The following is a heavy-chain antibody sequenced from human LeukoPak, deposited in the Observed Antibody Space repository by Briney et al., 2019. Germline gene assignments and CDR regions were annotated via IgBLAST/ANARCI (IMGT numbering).Heavy chain of an antibody. CDR3: ARLRGYDFSLPDY. V-gene: IGHV3-20*04. Sequence: GGSLRLSCAVSGFTFDDYGMSWVRQAPGKGLEWVSGLNWNGGSTGYADSVKGRFTISRDNAKNSLYLQMNSLRAEDTALYYCARLRGYDFSLPDYWGQGTLVTVSS. D-gene: IGHD5-12*01. CDR2: LNWNGGST. CDR1: GFTFDDYG. J-gene: IGHJ4*02.